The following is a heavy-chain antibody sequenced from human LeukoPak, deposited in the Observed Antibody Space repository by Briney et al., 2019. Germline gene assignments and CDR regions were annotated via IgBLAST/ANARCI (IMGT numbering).Heavy chain of an antibody. Sequence: ASVKVSCKASVYTFTDYGINWVRHAPGQRLEWMGWISSHNGNRSYAQRFQGRITMTTDTSTSTAYMELRRLRSDDTAVYYCARRHYDSRGYYYEGGGWFDPWGQGTLITVS. J-gene: IGHJ5*02. CDR2: ISSHNGNR. CDR1: VYTFTDYG. CDR3: ARRHYDSRGYYYEGGGWFDP. V-gene: IGHV1-18*01. D-gene: IGHD3-22*01.